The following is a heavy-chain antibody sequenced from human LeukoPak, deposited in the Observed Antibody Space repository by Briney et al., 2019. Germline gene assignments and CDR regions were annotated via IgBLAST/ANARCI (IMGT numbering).Heavy chain of an antibody. CDR1: GGSISSYY. CDR2: IYYRGSA. V-gene: IGHV4-59*01. CDR3: ARAGNYYSSGSYLGY. D-gene: IGHD3-10*01. Sequence: SETLSLTCTVSGGSISSYYWSWIRQPPWKGLEWIGYIYYRGSANYNPSLKSRVTISVDTSNNQFSLKLTSVTAADTAVYYCARAGNYYSSGSYLGYWGQGTLVTVSS. J-gene: IGHJ4*02.